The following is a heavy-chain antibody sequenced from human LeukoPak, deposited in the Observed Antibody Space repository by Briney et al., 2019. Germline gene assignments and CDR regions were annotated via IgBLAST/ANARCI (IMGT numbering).Heavy chain of an antibody. D-gene: IGHD3-22*01. J-gene: IGHJ3*02. Sequence: KPGGSLRLSCAASGFTFSSYSMNWVRQAPGKGLEWVSSISSSSSYIYYADSVKGRFTISRDNAKNSLYLQMNSLRAEETPVYSCARDHADTSGYYYFDAFDIWGQGTMVTVSS. V-gene: IGHV3-21*01. CDR3: ARDHADTSGYYYFDAFDI. CDR1: GFTFSSYS. CDR2: ISSSSSYI.